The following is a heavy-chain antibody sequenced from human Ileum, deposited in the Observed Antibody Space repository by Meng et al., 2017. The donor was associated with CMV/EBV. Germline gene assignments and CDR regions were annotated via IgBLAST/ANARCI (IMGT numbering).Heavy chain of an antibody. CDR1: GFTFSKYT. Sequence: GFTFSKYTINWVRQAPGKGLEWVSSISSNSYYIYYADSVKGRFTISRDNAHNSLYLQMDSLRAEDTAVYYCAREAGAGHSSSDWFDPWGQGTLVTVSS. CDR3: AREAGAGHSSSDWFDP. D-gene: IGHD4/OR15-4a*01. CDR2: ISSNSYYI. J-gene: IGHJ5*02. V-gene: IGHV3-21*01.